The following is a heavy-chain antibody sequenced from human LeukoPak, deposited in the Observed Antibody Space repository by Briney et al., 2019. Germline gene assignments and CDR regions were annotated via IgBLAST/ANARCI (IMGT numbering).Heavy chain of an antibody. Sequence: GASVKVSCKASGYTFTGYYMHWVRQAPGQGLEWMGWINPNSGGTNYAQKFQGRVTMTRDTSISTAYMELSRLRSADTAVYYCARKLSAAGTGYYGMDVWGQGTTVTVSS. CDR3: ARKLSAAGTGYYGMDV. J-gene: IGHJ6*02. D-gene: IGHD6-13*01. V-gene: IGHV1-2*02. CDR2: INPNSGGT. CDR1: GYTFTGYY.